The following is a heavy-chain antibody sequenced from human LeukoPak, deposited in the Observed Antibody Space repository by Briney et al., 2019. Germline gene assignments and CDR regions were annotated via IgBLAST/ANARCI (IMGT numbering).Heavy chain of an antibody. Sequence: PGGSLRLSCAASGFTFSSYEMNWVRQAPGKGLEWVSYISSSGSTIYYADSVKGRFTISRDNAKNSLYLQMNSLRAEDTAVYYCAREGQEEVVGMATISMDGEFFDYWGQGTLVTVSS. J-gene: IGHJ4*02. CDR1: GFTFSSYE. D-gene: IGHD5-24*01. CDR2: ISSSGSTI. V-gene: IGHV3-48*03. CDR3: AREGQEEVVGMATISMDGEFFDY.